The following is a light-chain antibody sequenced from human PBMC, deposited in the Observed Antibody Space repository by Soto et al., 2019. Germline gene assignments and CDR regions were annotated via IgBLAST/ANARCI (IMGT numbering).Light chain of an antibody. Sequence: QSALTQSASVSGSPGQSITISCTGTSSDVGGYNYVSWYQQHPGKAPKLMIYDVSYRPSGVSNRFSGSKSGDTASLTISGLQAEDEADYYCSSYTSSSTLVFGEGTKLTVL. CDR2: DVS. CDR1: SSDVGGYNY. J-gene: IGLJ2*01. CDR3: SSYTSSSTLV. V-gene: IGLV2-14*01.